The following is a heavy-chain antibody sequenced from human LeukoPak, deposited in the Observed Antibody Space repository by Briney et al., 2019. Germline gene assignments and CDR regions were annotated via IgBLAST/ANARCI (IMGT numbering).Heavy chain of an antibody. D-gene: IGHD3-22*01. CDR1: GGSFSGYY. CDR2: INHSGST. J-gene: IGHJ4*02. CDR3: ARRPPNYYDSIARNYYFDY. V-gene: IGHV4-34*01. Sequence: SETLSLTCAVYGGSFSGYYWSWIRQPPGKGLEWIGEINHSGSTNYNPSLKSRVTISADTSKNQFSLKLSSVTAADTAVYYCARRPPNYYDSIARNYYFDYWGQGTLVTVSS.